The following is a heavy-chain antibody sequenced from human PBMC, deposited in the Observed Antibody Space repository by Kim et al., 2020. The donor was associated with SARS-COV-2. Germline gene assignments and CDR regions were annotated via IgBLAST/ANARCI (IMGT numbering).Heavy chain of an antibody. V-gene: IGHV3-9*01. CDR2: ISWGIGSI. J-gene: IGHJ6*03. D-gene: IGHD3-3*01. CDR3: AKGIPIFGVVIPGYYYY. Sequence: GGSLRLSCAASGFTFDDYAMHWVRQAPGKGLEWVSGISWGIGSIGYADSVKGRFPISRDNAKNSLYLQMNSLRAEDTALYYCAKGIPIFGVVIPGYYYY. CDR1: GFTFDDYA.